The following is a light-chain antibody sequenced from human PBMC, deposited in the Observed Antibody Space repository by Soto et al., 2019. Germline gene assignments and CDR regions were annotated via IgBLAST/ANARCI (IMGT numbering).Light chain of an antibody. CDR1: QSIRTK. Sequence: EIMLTQSPDTLSVSPGKRATLSCRPSQSIRTKLAWYQHKPGQAPWLLVYDVSNRADGVPARFSGSGSGTEFPLTISSLQSEDCAIYYCQRYANWPPQSTFGQGTK. CDR3: QRYANWPPQST. V-gene: IGKV3-15*01. J-gene: IGKJ2*01. CDR2: DVS.